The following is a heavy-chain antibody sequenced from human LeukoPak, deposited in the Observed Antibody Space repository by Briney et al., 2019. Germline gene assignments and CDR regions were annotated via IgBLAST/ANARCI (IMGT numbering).Heavy chain of an antibody. CDR3: ARDYKYAFDS. CDR2: IGISSGNT. Sequence: GGSLRLSCAASGFRFSDYSMNWVRQAPGKGLEWISYIGISSGNTNYADSVKGRFTISGDKAKNSLYLQMNSLRVEDTAVYYCARDYKYAFDSWGQGTLVTVSS. CDR1: GFRFSDYS. V-gene: IGHV3-48*01. D-gene: IGHD5-24*01. J-gene: IGHJ4*02.